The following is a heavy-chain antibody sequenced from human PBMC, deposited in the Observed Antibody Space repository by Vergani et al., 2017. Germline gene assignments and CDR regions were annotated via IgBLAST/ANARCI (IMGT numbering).Heavy chain of an antibody. CDR1: GYTFTDYW. D-gene: IGHD1-26*01. J-gene: IGHJ4*02. V-gene: IGHV3-20*04. CDR2: INWNGGST. CDR3: ARATYSGNVDCHY. Sequence: EVQLVPSGAEVKKPGESLKISCEGSGYTFTDYWVGWVRQAPGKGLEWVSGINWNGGSTGYADSVKGRFTISRDNAKNSLYLQMNSLRAEDTALYYCARATYSGNVDCHYWGQGTLVTVSS.